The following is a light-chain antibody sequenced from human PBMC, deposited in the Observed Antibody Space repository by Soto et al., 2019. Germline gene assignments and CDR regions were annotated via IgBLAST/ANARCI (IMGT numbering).Light chain of an antibody. J-gene: IGKJ5*01. CDR3: QQRHMWPIT. Sequence: ENVLTQSPGTLSLSPGERATISCRASQSVSSNIAWYQQRPGQAPRLLVYGASTRATGIPPRFSGSGSGTDFTLTISSLEPEDSAVYYCQQRHMWPITFGQGTRLEIK. V-gene: IGKV3-11*01. CDR1: QSVSSN. CDR2: GAS.